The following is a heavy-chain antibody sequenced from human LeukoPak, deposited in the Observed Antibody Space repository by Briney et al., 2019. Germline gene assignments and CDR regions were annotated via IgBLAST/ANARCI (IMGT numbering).Heavy chain of an antibody. D-gene: IGHD3-22*01. CDR2: IYYSEST. J-gene: IGHJ4*02. CDR1: GGSISSYY. CDR3: ARKPDYYDSSGYPGGFDY. Sequence: SETLSLTCTVSGGSISSYYWSWIRQPPGKGLEWIGYIYYSESTNYNPSLKSRVTISVDTSKNQFSLKLSSVTAADTAVYYCARKPDYYDSSGYPGGFDYWGQGTLVTVSS. V-gene: IGHV4-59*01.